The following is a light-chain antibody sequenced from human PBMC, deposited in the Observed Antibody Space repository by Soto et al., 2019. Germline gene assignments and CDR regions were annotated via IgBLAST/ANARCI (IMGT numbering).Light chain of an antibody. Sequence: EIVMTQSPATLSVSPGERATLSCRASQSVSSNLAWYQQKPGQAPSPLIYGASTRATGIPARFSGSASGTEFTLTISSLQSEDFAVYYCQQYNNWPITFGQGTRLEIK. CDR1: QSVSSN. CDR3: QQYNNWPIT. J-gene: IGKJ5*01. V-gene: IGKV3-15*01. CDR2: GAS.